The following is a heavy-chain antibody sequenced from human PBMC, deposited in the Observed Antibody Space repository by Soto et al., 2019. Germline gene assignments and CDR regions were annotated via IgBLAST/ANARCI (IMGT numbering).Heavy chain of an antibody. D-gene: IGHD5-18*01. V-gene: IGHV3-48*02. J-gene: IGHJ6*02. CDR1: GFTFSSYS. Sequence: GGSLRLSCAASGFTFSSYSMNWVRQAPGKGLEWVSYISSSSSTIYYADSVKGRFTISRDNAKNSLYLQMNSLRDEDTAVYYCARSHTAMTHYGMDVWGQGTTVTVSS. CDR2: ISSSSSTI. CDR3: ARSHTAMTHYGMDV.